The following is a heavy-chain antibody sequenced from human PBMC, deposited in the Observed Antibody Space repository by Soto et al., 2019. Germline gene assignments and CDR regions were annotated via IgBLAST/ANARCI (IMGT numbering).Heavy chain of an antibody. CDR1: GFTFSSKY. CDR2: IYSDGST. D-gene: IGHD2-21*01. CDR3: ATERGPTYYFDY. Sequence: GGSLRLSCAASGFTFSSKYMSWVRQAPGKGLEWVSVIYSDGSTYYADSVKGRLTISRDNSKNTLYLQMNSLRAEDTAVYYCATERGPTYYFDYWGQGTLVTVSS. V-gene: IGHV3-53*01. J-gene: IGHJ4*02.